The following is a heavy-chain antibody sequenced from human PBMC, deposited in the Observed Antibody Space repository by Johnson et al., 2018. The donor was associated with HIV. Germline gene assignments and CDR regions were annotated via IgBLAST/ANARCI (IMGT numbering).Heavy chain of an antibody. J-gene: IGHJ3*02. CDR3: AKDQHGPLVPTVMRDDAFDI. CDR1: GFTFSSFA. CDR2: IRYDGSNK. V-gene: IGHV3-33*03. Sequence: QVQLVESGGGVVQPGTSLRLSCAASGFTFSSFAMHWVRQAPGKGLEWMAFIRYDGSNKYYADSVKGRFTVSRDNSKNAVYLQMNSLGAGDTAVYYCAKDQHGPLVPTVMRDDAFDIWGQGTMVTVSS. D-gene: IGHD5-12*01.